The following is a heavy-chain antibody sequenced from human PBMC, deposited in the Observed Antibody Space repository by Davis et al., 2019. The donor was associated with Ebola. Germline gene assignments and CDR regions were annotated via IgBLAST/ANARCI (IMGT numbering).Heavy chain of an antibody. CDR3: ARVSKTTTTFDY. J-gene: IGHJ4*02. D-gene: IGHD4-17*01. V-gene: IGHV1-2*02. CDR2: INPKSGGT. Sequence: ASVKVSCKASGYTFIDYYIHWVRQAPGQGLEWLGWINPKSGGTNYAQKFQGRVTMTRDTSISTDHMDLSRLRSDDTAAYYCARVSKTTTTFDYWGQGTLVTVSS. CDR1: GYTFIDYY.